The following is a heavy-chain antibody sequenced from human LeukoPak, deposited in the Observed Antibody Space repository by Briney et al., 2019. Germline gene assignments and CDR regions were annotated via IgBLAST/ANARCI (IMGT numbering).Heavy chain of an antibody. CDR3: ATGSSFDP. CDR1: EFTFSSHW. CDR2: IKQDGSEK. V-gene: IGHV3-7*01. J-gene: IGHJ5*02. D-gene: IGHD6-6*01. Sequence: GGSLRLSCAASEFTFSSHWMSWVRQAPGKGLEWVASIKQDGSEKYYVDSVKGRFSVSRDNAKNSLYLQMNSLRAEDTAVYYCATGSSFDPWGQGTLVTVSS.